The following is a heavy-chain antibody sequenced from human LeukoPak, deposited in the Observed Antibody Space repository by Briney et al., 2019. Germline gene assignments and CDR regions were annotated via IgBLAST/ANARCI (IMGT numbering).Heavy chain of an antibody. D-gene: IGHD6-13*01. J-gene: IGHJ5*02. CDR2: IRSKAYGGTT. CDR1: GFTFGDYA. V-gene: IGHV3-49*03. Sequence: PGGSLRLSCTASGFTFGDYAMSWFRQAPGKGLEWVGFIRSKAYGGTTEYAASVKGRFTISRDDSKSIAYLQMNSLKTEDTAVYYCTTDYPSIVVAGSGDWFDPWGQGTLVTVSS. CDR3: TTDYPSIVVAGSGDWFDP.